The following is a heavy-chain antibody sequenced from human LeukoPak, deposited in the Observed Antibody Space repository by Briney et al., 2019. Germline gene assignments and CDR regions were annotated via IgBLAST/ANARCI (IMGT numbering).Heavy chain of an antibody. J-gene: IGHJ6*03. CDR1: GGSISSYY. D-gene: IGHD2-15*01. V-gene: IGHV4-59*01. CDR3: ARESGYCSGGSCYSGPYYMDV. Sequence: AETLSLTCTVSGGSISSYYWSWIRQPPGKGLEWIGYIYYSGSTNYNPSLKSRVTISVDTSKNQFSLKLSSVTAADTAVYYCARESGYCSGGSCYSGPYYMDVWGKGTTVTVSS. CDR2: IYYSGST.